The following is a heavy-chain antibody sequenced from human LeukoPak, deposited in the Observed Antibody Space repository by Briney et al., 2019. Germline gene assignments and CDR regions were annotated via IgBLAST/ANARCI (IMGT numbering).Heavy chain of an antibody. CDR2: IYYSGST. D-gene: IGHD3-10*01. CDR1: GGSISSSSYY. Sequence: SETLYLTCTVSGGSISSSSYYWGWIRQPPGKGLEWIGSIYYSGSTYYNPSLKSRVTISVDTSKNQFSLKLSSVTAADTAVYYCASLDYYGSGSYPFLGDYWGQGTLVTVSS. V-gene: IGHV4-39*01. J-gene: IGHJ4*02. CDR3: ASLDYYGSGSYPFLGDY.